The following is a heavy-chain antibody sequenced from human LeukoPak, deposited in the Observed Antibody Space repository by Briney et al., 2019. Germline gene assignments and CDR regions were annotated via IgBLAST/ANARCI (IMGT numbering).Heavy chain of an antibody. CDR3: ARWYYDSSGYRYLDY. CDR1: GVSISTYY. Sequence: SETLSLTCTVSGVSISTYYWSWIRQPPGKGLGWIGNIDYSGNTKYNPSLKSRVTISVDTSKSQSSLKLSSVTAADTAVYYCARWYYDSSGYRYLDYWGQGTLVTVSS. CDR2: IDYSGNT. J-gene: IGHJ4*02. V-gene: IGHV4-59*01. D-gene: IGHD3-22*01.